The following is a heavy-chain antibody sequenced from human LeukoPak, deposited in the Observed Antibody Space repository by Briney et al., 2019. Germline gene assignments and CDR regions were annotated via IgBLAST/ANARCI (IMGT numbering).Heavy chain of an antibody. J-gene: IGHJ4*02. CDR3: AKLYGDSTYYFDY. Sequence: GGSLRLSCAASGFTFSSYAMSWVRQAPGKGLEWVSAISGSGGSTYYADSVKSRFTISRDNSKNTLYLQMNSLRAEDTAVYYCAKLYGDSTYYFDYWGQGTLVTVSS. V-gene: IGHV3-23*01. CDR1: GFTFSSYA. CDR2: ISGSGGST. D-gene: IGHD4-17*01.